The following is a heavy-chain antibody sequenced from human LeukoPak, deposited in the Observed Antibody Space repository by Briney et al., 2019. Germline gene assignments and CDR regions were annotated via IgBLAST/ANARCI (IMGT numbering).Heavy chain of an antibody. D-gene: IGHD1-26*01. CDR3: ARDRPPVGAIDY. CDR2: ISSGSDTI. Sequence: GGSLRPSCAASGFTFSDHSMNWVRQAPGEGLDWVSYISSGSDTIYYADSVKGRFTISRDNAKNSLYLQMNSLRDEDTAVYFCARDRPPVGAIDYWGQGTLVTVSS. CDR1: GFTFSDHS. V-gene: IGHV3-48*02. J-gene: IGHJ4*02.